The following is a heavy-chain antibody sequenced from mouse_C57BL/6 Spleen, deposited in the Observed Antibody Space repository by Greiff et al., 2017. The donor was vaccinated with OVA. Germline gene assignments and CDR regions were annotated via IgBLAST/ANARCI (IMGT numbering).Heavy chain of an antibody. CDR2: IYPGDGDT. D-gene: IGHD2-3*01. CDR3: AREKIYDGYYPFDY. V-gene: IGHV1-80*01. J-gene: IGHJ2*01. CDR1: GYAFSSYW. Sequence: VKLQESGAELVKPGASVKISCKASGYAFSSYWMNWVKQRPGKGLEWIGQIYPGDGDTNYNGKFKGKATLTADKSSSTAYMQLSSLTSEDSAVYFCAREKIYDGYYPFDYWGQGTTLTVSS.